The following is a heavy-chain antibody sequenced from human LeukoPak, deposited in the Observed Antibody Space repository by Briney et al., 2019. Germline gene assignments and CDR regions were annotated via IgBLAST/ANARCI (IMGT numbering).Heavy chain of an antibody. CDR1: GFTFSSYA. CDR3: AANTPRVVREDAFDI. Sequence: PGGSLRLSCAASGFTFSSYAMNWVRQAPGKGLEWVSVVRGSGGSTYYADSVKGRFTISRDNSKNTLYLQMNNLRAEDTAVYYCAANTPRVVREDAFDIWGQGTMVTVSS. CDR2: VRGSGGST. J-gene: IGHJ3*02. D-gene: IGHD2-21*01. V-gene: IGHV3-23*01.